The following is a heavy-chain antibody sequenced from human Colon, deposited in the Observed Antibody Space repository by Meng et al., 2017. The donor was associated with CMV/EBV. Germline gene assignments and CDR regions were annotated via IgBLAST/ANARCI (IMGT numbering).Heavy chain of an antibody. V-gene: IGHV4-59*01. J-gene: IGHJ6*02. D-gene: IGHD5-12*01. CDR3: ARALGDIVAADGMDV. CDR1: GGSISPYY. Sequence: GSLRLSCTVPGGSISPYYWSWIRQPPEKGLEWFGYIHYGGIPNYSPSFKSRVTISVDTSKNQFSLNVTSVTAADTAVYYCARALGDIVAADGMDVWGQGTTVTVSS. CDR2: IHYGGIP.